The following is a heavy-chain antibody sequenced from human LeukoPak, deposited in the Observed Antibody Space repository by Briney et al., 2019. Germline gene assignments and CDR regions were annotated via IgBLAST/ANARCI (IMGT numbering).Heavy chain of an antibody. J-gene: IGHJ4*02. D-gene: IGHD6-6*01. CDR2: LSGSGGDT. CDR1: GFTFSSYA. V-gene: IGHV3-23*01. Sequence: GGSLRLSCAASGFTFSSYAMSWVRQAPGKRLEWVSALSGSGGDTFYADSVKGRFTISRDNSKNTPYLQLSSLRPDDTAVYYCAKGAPSSSSIFDFWGPGTLVTVSS. CDR3: AKGAPSSSSIFDF.